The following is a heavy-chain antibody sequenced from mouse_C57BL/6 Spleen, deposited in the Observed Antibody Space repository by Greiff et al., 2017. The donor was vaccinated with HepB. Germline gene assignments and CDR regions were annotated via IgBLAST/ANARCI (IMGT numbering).Heavy chain of an antibody. CDR3: ARAGTNGYFDV. D-gene: IGHD4-1*01. Sequence: QVQLQQSGAELVRPGTSVKMSCKASGYTFTNYWIGWAKQRPGHGLEWIGDIYPGGGYTNYNEKFKGKATLTADQSSSTAYMQFSSLTSEDSAVYYCARAGTNGYFDVWGTGTTVTVSS. J-gene: IGHJ1*03. CDR2: IYPGGGYT. V-gene: IGHV1-63*01. CDR1: GYTFTNYW.